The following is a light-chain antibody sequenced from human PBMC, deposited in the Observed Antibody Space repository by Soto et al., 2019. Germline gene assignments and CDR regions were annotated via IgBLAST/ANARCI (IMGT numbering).Light chain of an antibody. CDR2: GAS. V-gene: IGKV3-20*01. CDR3: QQYGSSPT. J-gene: IGKJ1*01. CDR1: QSVSSSY. Sequence: EIVLTQSPGTLSLSPGERATLSCRASQSVSSSYLAWYQQKPGQAPRLLIYGASSRATGIPDRFSGGGSGTDFTLNISILEPEDFAVYYCQQYGSSPTFGQGTKVEIK.